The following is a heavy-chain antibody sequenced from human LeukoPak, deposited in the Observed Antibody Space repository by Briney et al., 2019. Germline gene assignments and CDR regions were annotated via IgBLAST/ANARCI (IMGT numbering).Heavy chain of an antibody. CDR2: IYPRDSDT. Sequence: GESLKISFQGSGYRFTSYWIGWVRQMPGKGLEWMGIIYPRDSDTRYSPSFQGQVTISTDKSINTAFLQWTSLKAPDTAMYYFARGGSGSYGGGWDHWFDTWGEGTLVTVSS. V-gene: IGHV5-51*01. J-gene: IGHJ5*02. CDR3: ARGGSGSYGGGWDHWFDT. CDR1: GYRFTSYW. D-gene: IGHD3-10*01.